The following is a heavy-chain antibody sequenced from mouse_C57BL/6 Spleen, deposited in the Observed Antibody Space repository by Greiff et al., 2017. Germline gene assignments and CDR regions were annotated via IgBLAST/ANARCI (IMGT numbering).Heavy chain of an antibody. V-gene: IGHV6-6*01. CDR1: GFTFSDAW. Sequence: EVKVEESGGGLVQPGGSMKLSCAASGFTFSDAWMDWVRQSPEKGLEWVAEIRNKANNHATYYAESVKGRFTISRDDSKSSVYLQMNSLRAEDTGIYYCTRLEYDYDVGWYFDVWGTGTTVTVSS. J-gene: IGHJ1*03. CDR2: IRNKANNHAT. CDR3: TRLEYDYDVGWYFDV. D-gene: IGHD2-4*01.